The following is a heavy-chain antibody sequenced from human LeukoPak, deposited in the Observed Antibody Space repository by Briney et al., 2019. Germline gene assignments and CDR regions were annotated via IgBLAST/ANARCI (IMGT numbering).Heavy chain of an antibody. J-gene: IGHJ4*02. V-gene: IGHV1-2*02. D-gene: IGHD2-2*03. CDR1: GYTFTGYY. CDR3: ARDGMGIVVVPAAPTPPDY. Sequence: ASVGVSGKASGYTFTGYYMHWVRQAPGQGLEGMGWINPNGGATNYAQKFQRRVTMHRDTSIRTAYMELRRLRSDDTAVYYCARDGMGIVVVPAAPTPPDYWGQGTLVTLSS. CDR2: INPNGGAT.